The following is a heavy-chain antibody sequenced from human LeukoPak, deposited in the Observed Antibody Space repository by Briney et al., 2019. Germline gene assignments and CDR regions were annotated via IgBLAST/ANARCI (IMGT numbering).Heavy chain of an antibody. J-gene: IGHJ4*02. D-gene: IGHD3-16*02. V-gene: IGHV4-61*02. CDR1: GGSISSGSYY. CDR3: ATSNRHG. Sequence: SETLSLTCTVSGGSISSGSYYWRWIRQPAGKGLEWIGRIYPSGSTNYNPSLKSRVTISVDTSKNQFSLKLSPVTAADTAVYYCATSNRHGWGQGTLVTVSS. CDR2: IYPSGST.